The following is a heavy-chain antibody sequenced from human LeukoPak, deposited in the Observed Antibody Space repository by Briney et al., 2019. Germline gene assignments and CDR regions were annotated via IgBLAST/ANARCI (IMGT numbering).Heavy chain of an antibody. D-gene: IGHD3-10*01. CDR2: IYYSGST. CDR3: ARAAGSGSRPPVDV. V-gene: IGHV4-59*08. J-gene: IGHJ6*02. Sequence: YPSETLSLTCTVSGGSLFSYYWSWIRQPPGKGREFIGYIYYSGSTNYNPSLKSRVTISVDTSKNQFSLKLSSVTAADTAVYYCARAAGSGSRPPVDVWGQGTTVTVSS. CDR1: GGSLFSYY.